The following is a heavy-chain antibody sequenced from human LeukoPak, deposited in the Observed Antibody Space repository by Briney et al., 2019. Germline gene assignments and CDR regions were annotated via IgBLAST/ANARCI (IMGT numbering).Heavy chain of an antibody. J-gene: IGHJ4*02. CDR1: GGSVTTSYY. Sequence: PSETLSLTCTVSGGSVTTSYYWGWIRQPPGKGLEWIGYIHYSGSTSYNPSLQSRDTISVDTWKNQFSLKLRSVTAADTAVYFCARHETNTYYSPFDYWGPGTLVTVSS. V-gene: IGHV4-59*08. CDR2: IHYSGST. D-gene: IGHD3-10*01. CDR3: ARHETNTYYSPFDY.